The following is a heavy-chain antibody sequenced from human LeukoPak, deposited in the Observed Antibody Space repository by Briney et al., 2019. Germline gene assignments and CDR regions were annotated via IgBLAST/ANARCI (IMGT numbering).Heavy chain of an antibody. V-gene: IGHV3-33*01. Sequence: GGSLRLSCAASGFTFSSYGMHWVRQAPGKGLEWVAVIWYDGSNKYYADSVKGRFTISRDNSKNTLYLQMNSLRAEDTAVYYCARGPGSSWYRYYYYYGMDVWGQGTTVTVSS. D-gene: IGHD6-13*01. CDR1: GFTFSSYG. CDR2: IWYDGSNK. J-gene: IGHJ6*02. CDR3: ARGPGSSWYRYYYYYGMDV.